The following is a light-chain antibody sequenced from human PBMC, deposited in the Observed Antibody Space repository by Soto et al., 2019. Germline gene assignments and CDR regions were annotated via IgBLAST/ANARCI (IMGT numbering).Light chain of an antibody. CDR3: HQYGSSPIT. Sequence: EIVLTQFPGTLSLSPGETATLSCRASQSVSSSYLAWYQHKPGQAPRLLIYGPSGRATGVPDRFRGSNTGTEFTPTISRLEPEDFAVYYCHQYGSSPITFGQGTRLDIK. CDR2: GPS. CDR1: QSVSSSY. V-gene: IGKV3-20*01. J-gene: IGKJ5*01.